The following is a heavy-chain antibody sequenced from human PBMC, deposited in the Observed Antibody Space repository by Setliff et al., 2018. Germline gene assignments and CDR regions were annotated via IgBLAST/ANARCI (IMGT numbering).Heavy chain of an antibody. CDR1: GYTFTSFD. D-gene: IGHD6-19*01. CDR3: ARSSAPSVVLAADFDY. V-gene: IGHV1-69*10. J-gene: IGHJ4*02. CDR2: IIPIPGIA. Sequence: GASVKVSCKASGYTFTSFDISWVRQAPGQGLEWMGGIIPIPGIANYAQKFQGRVTITTDESTSTAHMELRSLTSDDTAFYYCARSSAPSVVLAADFDYWGQGTLVTVSS.